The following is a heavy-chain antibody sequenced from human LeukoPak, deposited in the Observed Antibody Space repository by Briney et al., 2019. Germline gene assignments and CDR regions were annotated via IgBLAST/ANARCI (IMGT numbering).Heavy chain of an antibody. V-gene: IGHV4-4*02. CDR3: ARGARLTQNAGLYYYCYMDV. Sequence: SETLSLTCAVSGGSISRSNWWYWVRQPPGKGLEWIGEIYHSGSTNYKSSLKSRVTISVDTSKNQFSLKLSSVTAADTAVYYCARGARLTQNAGLYYYCYMDVWGKGTTVTVSS. CDR1: GGSISRSNW. J-gene: IGHJ6*03. D-gene: IGHD3-9*01. CDR2: IYHSGST.